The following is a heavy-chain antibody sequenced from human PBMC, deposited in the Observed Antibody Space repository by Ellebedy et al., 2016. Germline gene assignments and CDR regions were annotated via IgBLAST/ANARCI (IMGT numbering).Heavy chain of an antibody. CDR3: ARLYGDYLKADY. CDR1: GASFSGYY. CDR2: INHSGST. D-gene: IGHD4-17*01. J-gene: IGHJ4*02. Sequence: SETLSLTXAVYGASFSGYYWNWIRQAPGKGLEWIGEINHSGSTNYNPSLKSRVTISIDTSKNQFSLKLSSVTAADTAVYYCARLYGDYLKADYWGQGTLVTVSS. V-gene: IGHV4-34*01.